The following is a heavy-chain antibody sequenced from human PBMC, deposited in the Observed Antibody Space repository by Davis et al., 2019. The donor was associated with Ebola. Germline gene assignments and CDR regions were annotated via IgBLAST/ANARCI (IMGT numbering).Heavy chain of an antibody. V-gene: IGHV3-7*01. J-gene: IGHJ6*02. CDR2: IKQDGSEK. CDR1: GFTFSSYW. Sequence: GGSLRLSCAASGFTFSSYWMSWVRQAPGKGLKWVANIKQDGSEKYYVDSVKGRFAISRDNAKNSLYLQMNSLRAEDTAVYYCARGGDIVVVPAASEDYYGMDVWGQGTTVTVSS. CDR3: ARGGDIVVVPAASEDYYGMDV. D-gene: IGHD2-2*01.